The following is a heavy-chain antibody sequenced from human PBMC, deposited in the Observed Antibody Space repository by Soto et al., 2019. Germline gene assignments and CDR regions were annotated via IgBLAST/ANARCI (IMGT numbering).Heavy chain of an antibody. CDR3: ARDKGFADL. V-gene: IGHV4-4*07. Sequence: SETLSLTCTVSGGSISDNHWSHIRQPAGKGLEWIGRVYTGGDTNYNPSLESRVTMSRDTSKNQISLNLRSVTAADTAVYYCARDKGFADLWGQGTLVTVSS. CDR2: VYTGGDT. J-gene: IGHJ5*02. CDR1: GGSISDNH. D-gene: IGHD3-3*01.